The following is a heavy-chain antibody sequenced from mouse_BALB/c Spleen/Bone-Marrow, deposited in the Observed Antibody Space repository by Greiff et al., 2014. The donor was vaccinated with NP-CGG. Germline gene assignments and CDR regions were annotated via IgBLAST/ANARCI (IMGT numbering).Heavy chain of an antibody. J-gene: IGHJ4*01. D-gene: IGHD2-10*02. Sequence: EVQLQQSGGGLVKPGGSLKLSCAASGFTFSDYCMYWVRQTPEKRLEWVATISDGGTYTSYPDSVKGRFTISRDNAKNNLYLQMSSLQSEDTAMYYCTRSGKRYGAMDYWGQGTSVTVSS. V-gene: IGHV5-4*02. CDR2: ISDGGTYT. CDR1: GFTFSDYC. CDR3: TRSGKRYGAMDY.